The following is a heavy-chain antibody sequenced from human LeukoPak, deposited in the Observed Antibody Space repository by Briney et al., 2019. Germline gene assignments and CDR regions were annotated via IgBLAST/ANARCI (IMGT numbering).Heavy chain of an antibody. J-gene: IGHJ4*02. CDR3: AKVVGTSGWYFDY. CDR1: GFTFSGYA. V-gene: IGHV3-23*01. Sequence: GESLRLSCAASGFTFSGYAMSWVRQAPGKGLKWLSTITGGAENTYYADSVKGRFTISRDNSKNTVYLQMNSLRAEDTAVYYCAKVVGTSGWYFDYWGQGTLVTVSS. D-gene: IGHD1-1*01. CDR2: ITGGAENT.